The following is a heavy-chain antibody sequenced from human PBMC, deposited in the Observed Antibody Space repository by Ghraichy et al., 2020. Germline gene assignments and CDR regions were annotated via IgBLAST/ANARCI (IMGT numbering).Heavy chain of an antibody. CDR2: FTISSRSI. CDR3: ARASTVVRFYYYDGMDV. Sequence: GGSLRLSCVGSGFTFGSYNMNWFRQSPGKDLEWVSYFTISSRSIFYADSVKGRFTISRDNAQTSLYLQMNSLRDEDTAVYYCARASTVVRFYYYDGMDVWGQGNTVTVSS. V-gene: IGHV3-48*02. D-gene: IGHD4-23*01. CDR1: GFTFGSYN. J-gene: IGHJ6*02.